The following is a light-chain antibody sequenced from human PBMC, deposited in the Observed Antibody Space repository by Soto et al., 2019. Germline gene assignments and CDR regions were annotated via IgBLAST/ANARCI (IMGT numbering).Light chain of an antibody. Sequence: QSVLTQSSSASASLGSSVKLTCTLSSGHSTYIIAWHQQQPGKAPRYLMKVEGSGSYNKGSGVPDRFSGSSSGADRYLTISNVQCEDEADYYCEKWDSRPWVFGGGTKLTVL. V-gene: IGLV4-60*02. CDR2: VEGSGSY. CDR3: EKWDSRPWV. CDR1: SGHSTYI. J-gene: IGLJ3*02.